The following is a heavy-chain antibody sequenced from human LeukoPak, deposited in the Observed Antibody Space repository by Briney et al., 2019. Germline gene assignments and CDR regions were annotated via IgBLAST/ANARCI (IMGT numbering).Heavy chain of an antibody. CDR2: INTGNGNT. Sequence: GASVKVSCKASGYTFTSYAMHWVRQAPRQRLEWMGGINTGNGNTKYSQEFQGRVTITRDTSASTAYMELGSLRSEDMAVYYCARDGGQWWSLYYFDYWGQGTPVTVSS. CDR3: ARDGGQWWSLYYFDY. V-gene: IGHV1-3*03. CDR1: GYTFTSYA. J-gene: IGHJ4*02. D-gene: IGHD2-15*01.